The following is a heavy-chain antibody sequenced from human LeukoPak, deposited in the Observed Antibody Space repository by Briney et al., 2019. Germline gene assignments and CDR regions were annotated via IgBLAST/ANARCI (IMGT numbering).Heavy chain of an antibody. CDR2: IHPSGST. V-gene: IGHV4-4*07. CDR3: ARAPEFSSGWLLDC. Sequence: PSETLSLTCTVSGGSISSYSWTWIRQSAGKGLEWIGRIHPSGSTNYNPSLESRVTMSVDTSKNQFSLKVTSVTATDTGVYYCARAPEFSSGWLLDCWGQGSLVTVSS. CDR1: GGSISSYS. D-gene: IGHD6-19*01. J-gene: IGHJ4*02.